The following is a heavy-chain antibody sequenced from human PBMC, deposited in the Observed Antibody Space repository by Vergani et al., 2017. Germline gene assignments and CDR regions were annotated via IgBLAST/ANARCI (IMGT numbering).Heavy chain of an antibody. CDR1: GGTFSSYA. CDR2: IIPIFGTA. CDR3: ARSYYGSGSYYKNFDY. Sequence: QVQLVQSGAEVKKPGSSVKVSCKASGGTFSSYAISWVRQAPGQGLEWMGGIIPIFGTANYAQKFQGRVTSTADKSTSTAYMGLSSLRSEDTAVYYCARSYYGSGSYYKNFDYWGQGTLVTVSS. J-gene: IGHJ4*02. D-gene: IGHD3-10*01. V-gene: IGHV1-69*06.